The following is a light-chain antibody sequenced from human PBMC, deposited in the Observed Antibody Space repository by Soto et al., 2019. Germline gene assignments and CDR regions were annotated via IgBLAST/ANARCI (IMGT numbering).Light chain of an antibody. Sequence: AIQMTQSPSSLSASVGDTVTITCRASQGIKNDLTWFQQKPGKAPRLLIYGASALYSGVPSRLSGSGSGIDFTLTISSVQPEDFATYYCLQDFSYPRTFGPGTKVDI. CDR2: GAS. V-gene: IGKV1-6*01. J-gene: IGKJ3*01. CDR3: LQDFSYPRT. CDR1: QGIKND.